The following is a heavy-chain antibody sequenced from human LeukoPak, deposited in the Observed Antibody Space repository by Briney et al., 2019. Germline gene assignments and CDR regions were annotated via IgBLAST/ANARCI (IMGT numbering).Heavy chain of an antibody. V-gene: IGHV4-34*01. D-gene: IGHD3-16*01. Sequence: SETLSLTCAVYGGSFSGYYWSWIRQPPGKGLEWIGEINHSGSTNYNPSLKSRVTISVDTSKNQFSLKLSSVTAADTAVYYCARGGGSYHYGMDVWGKGTTVTVSS. J-gene: IGHJ6*04. CDR2: INHSGST. CDR3: ARGGGSYHYGMDV. CDR1: GGSFSGYY.